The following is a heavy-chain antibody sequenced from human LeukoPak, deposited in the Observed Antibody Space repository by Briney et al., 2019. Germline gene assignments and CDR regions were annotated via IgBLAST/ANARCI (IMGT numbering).Heavy chain of an antibody. CDR2: ISTSSSYI. CDR1: GFTFSSYS. D-gene: IGHD2-2*02. CDR3: AKDGSIPWGYYMDV. V-gene: IGHV3-21*01. J-gene: IGHJ6*03. Sequence: GGSLRLSCAASGFTFSSYSMNWVRQAPGKGLEWVSFISTSSSYIYYADSVKGRFTVSRDNAKNSLYLQMNSLRAEDTAVYYCAKDGSIPWGYYMDVWGKGTTVTISS.